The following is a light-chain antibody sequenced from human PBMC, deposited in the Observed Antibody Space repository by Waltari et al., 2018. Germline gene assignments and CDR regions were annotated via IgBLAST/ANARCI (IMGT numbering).Light chain of an antibody. J-gene: IGKJ1*01. V-gene: IGKV3-20*01. CDR2: GAS. CDR3: QHYVRLPAT. CDR1: QSVGGT. Sequence: EIVLTQSPGTLSLSPGERATLSCRASQSVGGTLAWYQQKPGQAPRLLLYGASIRAPGTPDRFSGTGSGTDFSPTISRLEPEDFAVYYCQHYVRLPATFGQGTKVEIK.